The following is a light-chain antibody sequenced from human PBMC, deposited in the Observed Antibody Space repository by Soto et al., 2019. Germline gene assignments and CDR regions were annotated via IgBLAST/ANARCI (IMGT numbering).Light chain of an antibody. CDR2: DAS. J-gene: IGKJ3*01. V-gene: IGKV3-11*01. CDR1: QSVSSY. CDR3: QQRSNWPTT. Sequence: EIVLTQYPATLSLSPGERATLSCRASQSVSSYLAWYQQKPGQAPRLLIYDASNRATGIPARFSGSGSGTDFTLTISSLEPEDFAVYYCQQRSNWPTTFGPGTKVDIK.